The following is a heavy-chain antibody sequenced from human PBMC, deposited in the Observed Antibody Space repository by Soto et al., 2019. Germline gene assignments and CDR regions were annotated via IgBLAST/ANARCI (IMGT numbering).Heavy chain of an antibody. J-gene: IGHJ4*02. Sequence: GGSLRLSCVASGFTFISSFMGWVRQAPGKGLEWVANINQDVGGTYYVDPVEGRFTISRDNAKDSLYLQMNSLRGEDTAVYYCARYFRGSGRYFFDYWGQGTMVTVSS. CDR1: GFTFISSF. D-gene: IGHD6-19*01. CDR3: ARYFRGSGRYFFDY. V-gene: IGHV3-7*03. CDR2: INQDVGGT.